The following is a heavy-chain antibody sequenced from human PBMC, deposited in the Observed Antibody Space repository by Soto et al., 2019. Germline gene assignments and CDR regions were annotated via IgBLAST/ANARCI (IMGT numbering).Heavy chain of an antibody. D-gene: IGHD5-18*01. CDR3: ARGRYSYRVFGY. Sequence: PGGSLRLSCAASGFTFSDYYMSWLRQTPGKGLEWVSYISGSGTTIYYIDSVKGRFTTSRDNAKNSLYLQMNSPRAEDTAVYYCARGRYSYRVFGYWGQGALVTVSS. CDR1: GFTFSDYY. CDR2: ISGSGTTI. V-gene: IGHV3-11*01. J-gene: IGHJ4*02.